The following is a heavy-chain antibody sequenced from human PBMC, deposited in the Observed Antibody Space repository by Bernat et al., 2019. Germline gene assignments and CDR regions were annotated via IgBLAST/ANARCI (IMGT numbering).Heavy chain of an antibody. Sequence: QVQLQESGPGLVKPSETLSLTCTVSGGSISSYYWSWIRQPPGKGLEWIGYIYYSGSTNYNPSLKSRVTISVDTSKNQFSLKLSSVTAAGTAVYYCAREAYYDFWSGSYGTFDYWGQGTLVTVSS. D-gene: IGHD3-3*01. V-gene: IGHV4-59*01. CDR1: GGSISSYY. CDR2: IYYSGST. J-gene: IGHJ4*02. CDR3: AREAYYDFWSGSYGTFDY.